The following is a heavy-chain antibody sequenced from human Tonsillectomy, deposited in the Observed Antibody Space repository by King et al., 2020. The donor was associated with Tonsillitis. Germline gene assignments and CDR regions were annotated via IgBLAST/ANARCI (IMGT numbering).Heavy chain of an antibody. CDR2: IIPIFGSA. CDR1: GGTFGSYA. V-gene: IGHV1-69*12. Sequence: QLVQSGAEVRKPGSSVKVSCESFGGTFGSYALTWVRQAPGQGLEWMGGIIPIFGSANYAQKFRGRVTITADESTNTVYMEMTSLRFEDTAMYYCATGRGGCPDADAFDIWGQGTMITVSS. D-gene: IGHD2-15*01. CDR3: ATGRGGCPDADAFDI. J-gene: IGHJ3*02.